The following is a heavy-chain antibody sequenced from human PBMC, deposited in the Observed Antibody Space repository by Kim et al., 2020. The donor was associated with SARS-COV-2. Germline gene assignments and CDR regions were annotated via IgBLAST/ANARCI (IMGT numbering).Heavy chain of an antibody. D-gene: IGHD6-13*01. V-gene: IGHV3-64D*09. J-gene: IGHJ4*02. Sequence: GGSLRLSCSASGFTFSSYAMHWVRQAPGKGLEYVSAISSNGGSTYYADSVKGRFTISRDNSKNTLYLQMSSLRAEDTAVYYCVKYDPGIAAAGTEWGQGTLVTVSS. CDR2: ISSNGGST. CDR3: VKYDPGIAAAGTE. CDR1: GFTFSSYA.